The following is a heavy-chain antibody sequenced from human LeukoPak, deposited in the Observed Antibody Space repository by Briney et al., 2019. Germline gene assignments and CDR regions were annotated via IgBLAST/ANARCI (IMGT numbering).Heavy chain of an antibody. CDR3: ARRSYYDFWSGYSPAVAFDI. Sequence: PSETLSLTCTVSGGSISSYYWSWIRQPPGKGLEWIGYIYYSGSTNYNPSLKSRVTISVDTSKNQFSLKLSSVTAADTAVYYCARRSYYDFWSGYSPAVAFDIWGQGTMVTVSS. V-gene: IGHV4-59*08. CDR2: IYYSGST. CDR1: GGSISSYY. D-gene: IGHD3-3*01. J-gene: IGHJ3*02.